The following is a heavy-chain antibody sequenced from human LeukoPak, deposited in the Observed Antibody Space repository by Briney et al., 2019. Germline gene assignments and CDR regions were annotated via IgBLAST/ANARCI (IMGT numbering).Heavy chain of an antibody. J-gene: IGHJ4*02. V-gene: IGHV3-23*01. D-gene: IGHD6-19*01. Sequence: PGGSLRLSCAASGFTFSSYAMSWVRQAPGKGLEWVSAISGSGGSTYYADSVKGRFTISRDNSKNTLYLQMNSLRAEDTAVYYCAKDPFLAVAGIYMMIHHREVDYWGQGTLVTVSS. CDR1: GFTFSSYA. CDR3: AKDPFLAVAGIYMMIHHREVDY. CDR2: ISGSGGST.